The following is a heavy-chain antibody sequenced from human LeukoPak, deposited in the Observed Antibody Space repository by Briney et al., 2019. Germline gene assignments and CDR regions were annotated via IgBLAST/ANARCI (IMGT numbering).Heavy chain of an antibody. CDR2: VNHSGRT. V-gene: IGHV4-34*01. D-gene: IGHD6-19*01. J-gene: IGHJ4*02. Sequence: PSETLSLTCAVYGGSFSDYWWTWIRQSPGKGLEWIGEVNHSGRTNYNPSLKSRVTISVDTSKNQFSLKLSSVTAADTAVYYCARFFYSSGAGFDYWGQGTLVTVSS. CDR3: ARFFYSSGAGFDY. CDR1: GGSFSDYW.